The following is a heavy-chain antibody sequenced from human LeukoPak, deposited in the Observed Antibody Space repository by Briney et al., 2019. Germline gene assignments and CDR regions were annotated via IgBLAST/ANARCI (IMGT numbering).Heavy chain of an antibody. CDR2: INSDGSST. CDR1: GFTFSSYW. CDR3: ARGAIVGANFDY. D-gene: IGHD1-26*01. Sequence: PGGSLRLSCAASGFTFSSYWMHWVRQPPGKGLVWVSRINSDGSSTSYAHSVKGRFTISRDNAKNTLYLQMNSLRAEDTAVYYCARGAIVGANFDYWGQGTLVTVSS. J-gene: IGHJ4*02. V-gene: IGHV3-74*01.